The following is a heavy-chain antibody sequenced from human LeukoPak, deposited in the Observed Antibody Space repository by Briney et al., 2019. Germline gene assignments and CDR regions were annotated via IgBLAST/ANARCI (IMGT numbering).Heavy chain of an antibody. CDR1: EFTGFTFSGSA. J-gene: IGHJ4*02. CDR3: AKSLSHPYDSSGYHYHNGFDY. CDR2: ISGSGAAT. V-gene: IGHV3-23*01. Sequence: QSGGSLRLSCAASEFTGFTFSGSAMSWVRQAPGKGLEWVSAISGSGAATSYADSVKGRFTISRDTSKNTLYLQMNSLRAEDTALYYCAKSLSHPYDSSGYHYHNGFDYWGQGTLVTVSS. D-gene: IGHD3-22*01.